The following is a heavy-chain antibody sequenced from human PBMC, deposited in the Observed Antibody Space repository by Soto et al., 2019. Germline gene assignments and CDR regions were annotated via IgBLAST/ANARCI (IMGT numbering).Heavy chain of an antibody. CDR2: IHYSGSI. D-gene: IGHD1-1*01. Sequence: QIQLQQSGPGLVKPSQTLSLTCSVSGGSISGEYDHWTCIRQSPGKGLEWIGYIHYSGSILYYPSFKSLIIMSVDTSKNQFSLQLSSVTASDTAVYFCVREDDGGDRDYYGLDVWGPGTTVTVSS. J-gene: IGHJ6*02. CDR3: VREDDGGDRDYYGLDV. CDR1: GGSISGEYDH. V-gene: IGHV4-30-4*01.